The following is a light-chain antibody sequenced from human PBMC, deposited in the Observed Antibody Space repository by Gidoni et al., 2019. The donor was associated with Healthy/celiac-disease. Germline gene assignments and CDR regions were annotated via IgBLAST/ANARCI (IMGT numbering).Light chain of an antibody. CDR3: QQSYSTPPT. V-gene: IGKV1-39*01. CDR1: QSISSY. Sequence: IQITQSPSSLSASVGDRVTITSRASQSISSYLNWYQQKPGKAPKLLIYAASSLQSGVPARFSGSGSGTDFTLTISSLQPEDFATYYCQQSYSTPPTFGQGTKVEIK. J-gene: IGKJ1*01. CDR2: AAS.